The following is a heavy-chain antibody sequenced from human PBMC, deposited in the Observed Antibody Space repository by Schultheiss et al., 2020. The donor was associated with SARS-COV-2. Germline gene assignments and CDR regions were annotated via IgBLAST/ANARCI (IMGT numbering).Heavy chain of an antibody. CDR1: GFTFSSYG. D-gene: IGHD5-24*01. Sequence: GGSLRLSCAASGFTFSSYGMHWVRQAPGKGLEWVAVISYDGSNKYYADSVKGRFTISRDNSKNTLYLQMNSLRAEDTAVYYCARDAGTMATIPNYYYYGMDVWGQGTTVTVSS. V-gene: IGHV3-30*12. J-gene: IGHJ6*02. CDR3: ARDAGTMATIPNYYYYGMDV. CDR2: ISYDGSNK.